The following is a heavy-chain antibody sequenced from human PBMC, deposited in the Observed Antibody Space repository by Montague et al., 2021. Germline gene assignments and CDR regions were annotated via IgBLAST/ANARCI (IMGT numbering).Heavy chain of an antibody. D-gene: IGHD3-22*01. CDR1: GDSINGCY. V-gene: IGHV4-59*01. J-gene: IGHJ4*02. CDR3: ARQGFYESGGFFI. CDR2: VFYSGAT. Sequence: SETLSLTCSVSGDSINGCYWSWIRQPPGKGLEWIGSVFYSGATNYNPSLKSRVTMSADTSKNQVSLKVNSVTAADTAVYYCARQGFYESGGFFIWGLGTLVTVSS.